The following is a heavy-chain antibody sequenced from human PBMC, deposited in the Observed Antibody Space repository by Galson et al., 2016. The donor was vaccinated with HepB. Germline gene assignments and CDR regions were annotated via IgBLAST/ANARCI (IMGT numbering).Heavy chain of an antibody. CDR1: GGSFRSDY. V-gene: IGHV4-34*01. CDR3: ARVTRFPDAFDI. Sequence: ETLSLTCAVSGGSFRSDYWSWLRQFPGKGLEWVGEINQSGTTNYNPSLKSRVSILLDKSNNQFSLRLRSLTAADTAIYFGARVTRFPDAFDIWGQGTTVTVSS. J-gene: IGHJ3*02. CDR2: INQSGTT. D-gene: IGHD3-10*01.